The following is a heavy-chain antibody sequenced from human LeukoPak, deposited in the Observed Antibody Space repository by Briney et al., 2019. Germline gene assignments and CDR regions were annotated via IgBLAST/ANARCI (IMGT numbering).Heavy chain of an antibody. CDR1: GFTFSRYG. CDR2: ISYDGSNK. V-gene: IGHV3-30*18. D-gene: IGHD6-13*01. Sequence: GGSLRLSCAASGFTFSRYGMHWVRQAPGKGLEWVAVISYDGSNKYYGDSVKGRFTISRDNSKDTLYLQMNSLRAEDTAVYYCAKDQVGSSWSFQLFDYWGQGTLVTVSS. J-gene: IGHJ4*02. CDR3: AKDQVGSSWSFQLFDY.